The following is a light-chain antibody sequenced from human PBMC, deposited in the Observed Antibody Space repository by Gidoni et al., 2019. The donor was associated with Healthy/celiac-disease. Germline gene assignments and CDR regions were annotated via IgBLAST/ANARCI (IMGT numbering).Light chain of an antibody. V-gene: IGKV2-28*01. CDR2: LGS. J-gene: IGKJ2*03. CDR3: MQALQTPYS. CDR1: QSRLHSNGYNY. Sequence: IVMTQSPLSLPVTPGEPGSISCRSSQSRLHSNGYNYLAWYLQNPGQSPQLLSYLGSNRASGVPDRFSGSGSGTDFTLKISRVEAEYVGVYYCMQALQTPYSFGQXTKLEIK.